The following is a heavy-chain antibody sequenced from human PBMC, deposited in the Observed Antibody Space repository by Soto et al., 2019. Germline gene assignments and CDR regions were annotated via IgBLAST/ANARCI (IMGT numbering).Heavy chain of an antibody. D-gene: IGHD3-16*01. CDR3: ASNYAYAEGYYFYGIDV. CDR1: GFTFRNYW. Sequence: PGGSLRLSCAASGFTFRNYWMHWVRQAPGKGLVWVPRVNSDGDTTYYADSVKGRFTISRDNAKNTLHLQMNSLGAEDTAVYYCASNYAYAEGYYFYGIDVWGQGTTVTVSS. J-gene: IGHJ6*02. V-gene: IGHV3-74*01. CDR2: VNSDGDTT.